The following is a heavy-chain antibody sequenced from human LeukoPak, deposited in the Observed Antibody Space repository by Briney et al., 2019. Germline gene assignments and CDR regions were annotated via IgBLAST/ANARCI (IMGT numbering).Heavy chain of an antibody. J-gene: IGHJ4*02. V-gene: IGHV4-4*08. CDR1: GGSVRSYY. D-gene: IGHD3-22*01. CDR2: IYTSGST. Sequence: PSETLSLTCTVSGGSVRSYYWSWIRQPPGKGLEWIGRIYTSGSTNYNPSLKSRVTISVDTSKNQFSLKLYSVTAADTAVYYCARISWAYDSSGYVSYWGQGTLVTVSS. CDR3: ARISWAYDSSGYVSY.